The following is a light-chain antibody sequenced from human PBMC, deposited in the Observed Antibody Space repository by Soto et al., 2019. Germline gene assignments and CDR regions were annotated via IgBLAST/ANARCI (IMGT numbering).Light chain of an antibody. CDR2: AAS. CDR3: QQSYSTPLA. V-gene: IGKV1-39*01. Sequence: DIQMTQSPSSLFASVGERVTITFRASQSISSYLNWYQQKPGKAPKLLIYAASSLQSGVPSRFSGSGSGADFTLTISSLQPEDFATYYCQQSYSTPLAFGGGTKVDIK. J-gene: IGKJ4*01. CDR1: QSISSY.